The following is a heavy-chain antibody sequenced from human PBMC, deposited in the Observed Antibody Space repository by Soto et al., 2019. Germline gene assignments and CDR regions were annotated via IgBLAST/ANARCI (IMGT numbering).Heavy chain of an antibody. CDR2: IYYSGST. D-gene: IGHD6-13*01. V-gene: IGHV4-30-4*01. J-gene: IGHJ6*02. Sequence: KPSETLSLTCTVSGGSISSGDYYWSWIRQPPGKGLEWIGYIYYSGSTYYNPSLKSRVTISVDTSKNQFSLKLSSVTAADTAVYYCARDRESSSWYGGMDVWGQGTTVTVSS. CDR3: ARDRESSSWYGGMDV. CDR1: GGSISSGDYY.